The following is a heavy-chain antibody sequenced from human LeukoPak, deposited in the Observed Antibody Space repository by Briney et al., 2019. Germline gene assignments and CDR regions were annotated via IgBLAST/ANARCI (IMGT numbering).Heavy chain of an antibody. CDR2: LYHSGST. J-gene: IGHJ4*02. CDR3: ARGSSSWFTLFDY. CDR1: GYSISSGYY. D-gene: IGHD6-13*01. Sequence: SETLSLTCTVSGYSISSGYYWGWIRQPPGKGLEWIGSLYHSGSTYYNPSLKSRVTISVDTSKNQFSLKLSSVTAADTAVYYCARGSSSWFTLFDYWGQGTLVTVSS. V-gene: IGHV4-38-2*02.